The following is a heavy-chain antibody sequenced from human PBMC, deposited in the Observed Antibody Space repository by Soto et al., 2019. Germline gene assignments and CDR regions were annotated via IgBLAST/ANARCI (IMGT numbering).Heavy chain of an antibody. CDR2: TYYRSKWYN. D-gene: IGHD6-13*01. J-gene: IGHJ5*02. V-gene: IGHV6-1*01. Sequence: PSQTLSLTCAISGDSVSSNSAAWNWIRQSPSRGLEWLGRTYYRSKWYNDYAVSVKSRITINPDTSKNQFSLQLNSVTPEDTAVNYCARVQNSSSLGGHNWFDPWGQGTLVTVSS. CDR3: ARVQNSSSLGGHNWFDP. CDR1: GDSVSSNSAA.